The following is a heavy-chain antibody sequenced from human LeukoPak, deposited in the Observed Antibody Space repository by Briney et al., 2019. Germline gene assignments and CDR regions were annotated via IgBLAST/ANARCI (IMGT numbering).Heavy chain of an antibody. CDR2: ISSSSSYI. J-gene: IGHJ4*02. CDR1: GXTFSSYS. V-gene: IGHV3-21*04. Sequence: GGSLRLSCAASGXTFSSYSMNWVRQAPGKGLEWVSSISSSSSYIYYADSVKGRFTISRDNSKNSLYLQMNSLRSDDTALYYCARESESSGWYDYWGQGTLVTVSS. D-gene: IGHD6-19*01. CDR3: ARESESSGWYDY.